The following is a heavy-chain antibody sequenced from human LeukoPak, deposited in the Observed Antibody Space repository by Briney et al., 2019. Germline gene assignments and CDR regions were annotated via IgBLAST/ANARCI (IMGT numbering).Heavy chain of an antibody. CDR3: ARRYYYGSGSPEY. Sequence: PSETLSLTCAVSGDSISNSAYYWDWSRQPPGKGLEWIGNIYFDGSTRYSPSLKSRVTISVDKSENQFSLKLSSVTAADTAVYYCARRYYYGSGSPEYWGQGTQVTVSS. V-gene: IGHV4-39*01. J-gene: IGHJ4*02. CDR2: IYFDGST. D-gene: IGHD3-10*01. CDR1: GDSISNSAYY.